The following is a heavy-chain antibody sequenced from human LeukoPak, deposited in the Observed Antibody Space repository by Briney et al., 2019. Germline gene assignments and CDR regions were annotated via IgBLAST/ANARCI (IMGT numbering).Heavy chain of an antibody. Sequence: GGSLRLSCAASGFTFSNAWMSWVRQAPGKGLEWVANIKQDGSEKYYVDSVKGRFTISRDNAKNSLYLQMNSLRAEDTAVYYCARTDYGGPPYYFDYWGQGTLVTVSS. CDR2: IKQDGSEK. CDR3: ARTDYGGPPYYFDY. V-gene: IGHV3-7*03. J-gene: IGHJ4*02. CDR1: GFTFSNAW. D-gene: IGHD4-23*01.